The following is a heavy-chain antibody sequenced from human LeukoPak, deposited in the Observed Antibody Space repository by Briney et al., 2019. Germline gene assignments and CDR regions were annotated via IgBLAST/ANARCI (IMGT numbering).Heavy chain of an antibody. CDR1: GFTFSSYE. D-gene: IGHD2-8*01. CDR2: ISSSGSTI. J-gene: IGHJ6*02. V-gene: IGHV3-48*03. Sequence: GGSLRLSCAASGFTFSSYEMNWVRQARGKGVEWVSYISSSGSTIYYADSVKGRFTISRDNAKTSLYLQMNSLRAEDTAVYYCARDRIVLMVYSVLDYYYGMDVWGQGTTVTVSS. CDR3: ARDRIVLMVYSVLDYYYGMDV.